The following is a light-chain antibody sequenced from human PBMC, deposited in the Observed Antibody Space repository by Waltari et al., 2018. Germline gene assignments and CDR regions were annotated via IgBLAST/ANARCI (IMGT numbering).Light chain of an antibody. CDR1: QSVGKY. Sequence: EIVLTQSPDTLSLSPGERATLSCRASQSVGKYLVWYQQKHGQAPRLLIDDASTRATGIPDRFSGSGCGTDFSLTISRLEPEDFAVYYCQKYVNLPATFGQGTRVEIK. CDR3: QKYVNLPAT. J-gene: IGKJ1*01. V-gene: IGKV3-20*01. CDR2: DAS.